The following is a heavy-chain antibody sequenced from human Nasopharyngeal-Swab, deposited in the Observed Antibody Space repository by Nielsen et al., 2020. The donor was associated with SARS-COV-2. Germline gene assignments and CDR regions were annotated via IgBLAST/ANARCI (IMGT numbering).Heavy chain of an antibody. CDR1: GFTFSDYY. J-gene: IGHJ6*02. Sequence: GESLKISCAASGFTFSDYYMNWIRQAPGKGLEWVSYISSSGSTIYYADSVKGRFTISRDNAKNSLYLQMNSLRAEDTAVYYCARSHKGYSYGYTNYYGMDVWGQGTTVTVSS. D-gene: IGHD5-18*01. CDR2: ISSSGSTI. V-gene: IGHV3-11*01. CDR3: ARSHKGYSYGYTNYYGMDV.